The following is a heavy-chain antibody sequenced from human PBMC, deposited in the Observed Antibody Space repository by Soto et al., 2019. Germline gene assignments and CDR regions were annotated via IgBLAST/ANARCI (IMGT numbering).Heavy chain of an antibody. D-gene: IGHD6-13*01. Sequence: GGSLRLSCAASGFTFSSYGMHWVRQAPGKGLEWVAVISYDGSNKYYADSVKGRFAISRDNSKNTLYLQMNSLRAEDTAVYYWAKNPNSSSWDFDYGGQGTLVTVSS. CDR1: GFTFSSYG. V-gene: IGHV3-30*18. J-gene: IGHJ4*02. CDR3: AKNPNSSSWDFDY. CDR2: ISYDGSNK.